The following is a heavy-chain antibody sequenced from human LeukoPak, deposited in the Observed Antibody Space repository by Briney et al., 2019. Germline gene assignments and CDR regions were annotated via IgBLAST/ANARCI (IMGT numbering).Heavy chain of an antibody. J-gene: IGHJ4*02. CDR3: ARGFVSDY. CDR1: GGSISSSSYY. Sequence: SETLSLTCTVSGGSISSSSYYWGWIRQPPGKGLEWIGSIYYSGSTYYNPSLKSRVTISVDTSKNQFSLKLSSVTAADTAVYYCARGFVSDYWGQGTPVTVSS. CDR2: IYYSGST. V-gene: IGHV4-39*07. D-gene: IGHD3-3*01.